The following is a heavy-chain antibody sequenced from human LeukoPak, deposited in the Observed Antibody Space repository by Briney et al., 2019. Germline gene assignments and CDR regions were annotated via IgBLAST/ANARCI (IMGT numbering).Heavy chain of an antibody. CDR2: INPNSGGT. CDR1: GYTFTGYY. J-gene: IGHJ4*02. Sequence: GASVKVSCKASGYTFTGYYMHWVRQAPGQGLEWMGWINPNSGGTNYAQKFQGRVTMTRDTSISTAYMDLTRLRYDDTAVYYCARVDHYDNSGTYDYWGQGTLVTVSS. V-gene: IGHV1-2*02. D-gene: IGHD3-22*01. CDR3: ARVDHYDNSGTYDY.